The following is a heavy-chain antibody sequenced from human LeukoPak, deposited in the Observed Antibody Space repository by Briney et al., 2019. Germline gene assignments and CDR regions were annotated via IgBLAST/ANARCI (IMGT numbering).Heavy chain of an antibody. CDR3: AKERDAKGYFDY. CDR1: GFSFSTYA. V-gene: IGHV3-23*01. J-gene: IGHJ4*02. Sequence: GGSLRLSCAASGFSFSTYAMSWVRQAPGQRLEWVSAISGSGKTYYPDSVKGRFTISRDNSKNTLFLQMNGLRAEDTAVYYCAKERDAKGYFDYWGQGTLVTVSS. CDR2: ISGSGKT.